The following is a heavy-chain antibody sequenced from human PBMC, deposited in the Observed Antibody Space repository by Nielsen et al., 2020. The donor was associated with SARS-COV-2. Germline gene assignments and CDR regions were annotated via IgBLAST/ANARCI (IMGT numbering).Heavy chain of an antibody. Sequence: LRLSCTVSGGSISSSSYYWSWIRQHPGKGLEWIGYIYYSGSTYYNPSLKSRVTISVDTSKNQFSLKLSSVTAADTAVYYCARDTHTGYSSGWHFDYWGQGTLVTVSS. CDR2: IYYSGST. CDR1: GGSISSSSYY. J-gene: IGHJ4*02. D-gene: IGHD6-19*01. V-gene: IGHV4-31*03. CDR3: ARDTHTGYSSGWHFDY.